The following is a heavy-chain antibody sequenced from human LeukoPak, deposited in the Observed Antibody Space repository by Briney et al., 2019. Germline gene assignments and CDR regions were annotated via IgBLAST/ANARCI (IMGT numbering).Heavy chain of an antibody. V-gene: IGHV1-8*01. D-gene: IGHD1-26*01. Sequence: ASVKVSCTASGYTFTSYDINWVRQATGQGPEWMGWMNPNSGNTGYVQKFQGRVTMTEDTSTDTAYMELSSLRSEDTAVYYCATVGASLPHDAFDIWGQGTMVTVSS. CDR2: MNPNSGNT. CDR3: ATVGASLPHDAFDI. J-gene: IGHJ3*02. CDR1: GYTFTSYD.